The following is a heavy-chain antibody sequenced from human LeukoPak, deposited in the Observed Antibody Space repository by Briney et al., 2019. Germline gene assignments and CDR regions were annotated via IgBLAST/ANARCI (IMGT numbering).Heavy chain of an antibody. CDR1: GYTFTSYA. V-gene: IGHV7-4-1*02. Sequence: GASVKVSCKASGYTFTSYAMNWVRQAPGQGLEWMGWINTNTGNPTYAQGFTGRFVFSLDTSVSTAYLQISSLKAEDTAVYYCAREIVRGNYYYGMDVWGQGTTVTVSS. CDR2: INTNTGNP. D-gene: IGHD3-16*02. J-gene: IGHJ6*02. CDR3: AREIVRGNYYYGMDV.